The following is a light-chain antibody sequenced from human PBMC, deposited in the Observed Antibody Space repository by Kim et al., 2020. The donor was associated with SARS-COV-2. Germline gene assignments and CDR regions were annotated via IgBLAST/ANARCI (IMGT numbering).Light chain of an antibody. CDR2: AAS. J-gene: IGKJ4*01. CDR1: QSISSY. V-gene: IGKV1-39*01. CDR3: QQGYSTPPLT. Sequence: DIQMTQLPSSLSASVGDRVTITCRASQSISSYLNWYQQKPGKAPKLLIYAASSLQSGVPSRFSGSGSGTDFTLTISSLQPEDFATYYCQQGYSTPPLTFGGGTKVDIK.